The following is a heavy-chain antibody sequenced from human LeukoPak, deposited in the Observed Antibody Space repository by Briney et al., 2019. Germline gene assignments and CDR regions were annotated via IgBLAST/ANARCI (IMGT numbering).Heavy chain of an antibody. J-gene: IGHJ5*01. CDR1: GFTFSSYG. D-gene: IGHD6-13*01. CDR3: ARGGYRSSSTGIDS. CDR2: IRYDGSNK. V-gene: IGHV3-30*02. Sequence: GGSLRLSCAASGFTFSSYGMHWVRQAPGKGLERVAFIRYDGSNKYYADSVKGRSTISRDNSKNTLYLQMNSLRAEDTAVYYCARGGYRSSSTGIDSWGQGTLVIVST.